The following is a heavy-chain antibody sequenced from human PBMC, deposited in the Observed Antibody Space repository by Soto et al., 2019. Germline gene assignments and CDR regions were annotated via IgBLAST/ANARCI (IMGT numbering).Heavy chain of an antibody. Sequence: QITLKESGPTLVKPTQTLTLTCTFSGFSLSTTRVGVGWIRQPPGKALEWLALIYWDDDKRYSPSLKSRLTITKDTSKNQVVLTMTHMDPVDTATYFCAHSVVAGLGYYFDYWGQGTLVTVSS. J-gene: IGHJ4*02. CDR2: IYWDDDK. V-gene: IGHV2-5*02. D-gene: IGHD6-19*01. CDR3: AHSVVAGLGYYFDY. CDR1: GFSLSTTRVG.